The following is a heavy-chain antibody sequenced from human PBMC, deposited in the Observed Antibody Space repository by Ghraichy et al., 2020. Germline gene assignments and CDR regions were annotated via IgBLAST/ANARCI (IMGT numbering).Heavy chain of an antibody. V-gene: IGHV3-21*01. CDR3: ARDIGGWDDY. J-gene: IGHJ4*02. D-gene: IGHD1-26*01. CDR1: GFTFSSYS. CDR2: ISSSSSYI. Sequence: GVLRLSCAASGFTFSSYSMNWVRQAPGKGLEWVSSISSSSSYIYYADSVKGRFTISRDNAKNSLYLQMNSLGAEDTAVYYCARDIGGWDDYWGQGTLVTVSS.